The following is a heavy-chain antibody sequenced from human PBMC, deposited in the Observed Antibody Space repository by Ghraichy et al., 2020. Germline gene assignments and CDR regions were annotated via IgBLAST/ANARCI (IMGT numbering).Heavy chain of an antibody. CDR3: AKDITPYGSSIFDY. CDR1: GFTFSSYA. J-gene: IGHJ4*02. CDR2: ISGSGGST. D-gene: IGHD6-13*01. V-gene: IGHV3-23*01. Sequence: LSLTCAASGFTFSSYAMSWVRQAPGKGLEWVSAISGSGGSTYYADSVKGRFTISRDNSKNTLYLQMNSLRAEDTAVYYCAKDITPYGSSIFDYWGQGTLVTVSS.